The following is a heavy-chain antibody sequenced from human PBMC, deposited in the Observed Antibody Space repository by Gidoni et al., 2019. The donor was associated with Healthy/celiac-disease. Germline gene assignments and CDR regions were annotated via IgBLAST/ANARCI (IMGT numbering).Heavy chain of an antibody. V-gene: IGHV3-49*03. CDR3: TRVRGGSEKLPGLYFDY. CDR1: GFTFGDYA. Sequence: EVQLVESGGGLVQPGRSLRLSCTASGFTFGDYAMSWFRQAPGKGLEWVGFIRSKAYGGTTEYAASVKGRFTISRDDSKSIAYLQMNSLKTEDTAVYYCTRVRGGSEKLPGLYFDYWGQGTLVTVSS. CDR2: IRSKAYGGTT. J-gene: IGHJ4*02. D-gene: IGHD1-26*01.